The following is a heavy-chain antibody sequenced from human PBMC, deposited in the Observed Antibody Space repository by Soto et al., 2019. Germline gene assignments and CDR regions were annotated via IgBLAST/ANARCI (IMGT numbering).Heavy chain of an antibody. V-gene: IGHV3-23*01. J-gene: IGHJ6*02. Sequence: EVQLLESGGGLVQPGGSLRLSCAASGFTFSSYAMSWVRQAPGKGLEWVSAISGSGGSTYYADSVKGRFTISRDNAKNTLYLQMNSLRAEDTAVYYCAKDGRNNGIYGMDVWGQGTTVTVSS. CDR2: ISGSGGST. D-gene: IGHD1-20*01. CDR3: AKDGRNNGIYGMDV. CDR1: GFTFSSYA.